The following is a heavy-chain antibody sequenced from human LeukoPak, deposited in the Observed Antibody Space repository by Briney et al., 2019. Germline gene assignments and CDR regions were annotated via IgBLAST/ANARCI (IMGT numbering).Heavy chain of an antibody. V-gene: IGHV4-39*01. D-gene: IGHD1-14*01. J-gene: IGHJ6*03. CDR1: GGSISSSSYY. CDR2: IYYSGST. Sequence: SETLSLTCTVSGGSISSSSYYWGWIRQPPGKGLEWIGSIYYSGSTYYNPSLKSRVTISVDTSKNQFSLKLSSVTGADTAVYYCARQSWSGYSYYYYYMDVWGKGTTVTVSS. CDR3: ARQSWSGYSYYYYYMDV.